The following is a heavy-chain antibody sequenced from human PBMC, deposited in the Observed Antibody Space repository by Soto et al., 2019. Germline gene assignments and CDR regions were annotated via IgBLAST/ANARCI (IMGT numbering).Heavy chain of an antibody. J-gene: IGHJ6*02. Sequence: PSETLSLSCTGYGWSFRGYYWSWIRQPPGKGLEWIGEINHSGSTNYNPSLKSRVTISVDTSKNQFSLKLSSVTAADTAVYYCARVVGRNFWSGYYTYYYGMDVWGQGTTVPVSS. CDR3: ARVVGRNFWSGYYTYYYGMDV. V-gene: IGHV4-34*01. CDR2: INHSGST. CDR1: GWSFRGYY. D-gene: IGHD3-3*01.